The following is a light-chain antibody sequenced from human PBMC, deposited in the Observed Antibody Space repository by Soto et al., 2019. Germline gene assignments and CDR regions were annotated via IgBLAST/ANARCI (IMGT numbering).Light chain of an antibody. CDR1: QSVSSN. CDR3: QQRRNWPPFS. CDR2: GAS. V-gene: IGKV3-15*01. J-gene: IGKJ3*01. Sequence: EIVMTQSPATLPVSPGERATLSCRASQSVSSNLAWYQQKPGQAPRLLIYGASTRATGIPARFSGSGSGTEFTLTISSLEPAEFAVYYCQQRRNWPPFSFGPGTKVDI.